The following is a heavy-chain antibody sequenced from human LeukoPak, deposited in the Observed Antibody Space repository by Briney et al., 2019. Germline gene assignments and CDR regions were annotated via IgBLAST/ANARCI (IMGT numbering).Heavy chain of an antibody. J-gene: IGHJ4*02. V-gene: IGHV1-69*05. D-gene: IGHD6-13*01. CDR2: IIPIFGTA. CDR1: GYSFTSYG. Sequence: KISCKGSGYSFTSYGISWVRQAPGQGLEWMGGIIPIFGTANYAQKFQGRVTITTDESTSTAYMELRSLRSDDTAVYYCAREIRRYSSSWYFGYWGQGTLVTVSS. CDR3: AREIRRYSSSWYFGY.